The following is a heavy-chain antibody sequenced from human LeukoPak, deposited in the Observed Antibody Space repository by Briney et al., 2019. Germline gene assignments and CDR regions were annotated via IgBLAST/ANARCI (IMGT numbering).Heavy chain of an antibody. CDR3: ARRRTVGATTFDY. J-gene: IGHJ4*02. CDR1: GGSISSSSYY. CDR2: IYYSGST. Sequence: PSETLSLTCTVSGGSISSSSYYWGWIRQPPGKGLEWIGSIYYSGSTYYNPSLKSRVTISVDTPKNQFSLKVSSVTAADTAVYYCARRRTVGATTFDYWGQGTLVTVSS. V-gene: IGHV4-39*07. D-gene: IGHD1-26*01.